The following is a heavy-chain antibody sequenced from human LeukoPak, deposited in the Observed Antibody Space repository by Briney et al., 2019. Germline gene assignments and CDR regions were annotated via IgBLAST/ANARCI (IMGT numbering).Heavy chain of an antibody. D-gene: IGHD3-9*01. CDR3: ARDAYDILTGLDY. J-gene: IGHJ4*02. CDR2: ISYDGSNK. Sequence: GGSLRLSCAASGFTFSSYAMHWVRQAPGKGLEWVAVISYDGSNKYYADSVKGRFTISRDNSKNTLYLQMNSLRAEDTAVYYCARDAYDILTGLDYWGQGTLVTVSS. CDR1: GFTFSSYA. V-gene: IGHV3-30-3*01.